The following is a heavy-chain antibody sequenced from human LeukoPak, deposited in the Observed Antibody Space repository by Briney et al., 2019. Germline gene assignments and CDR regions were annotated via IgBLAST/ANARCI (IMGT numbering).Heavy chain of an antibody. CDR1: GYTFTSYG. D-gene: IGHD1-26*01. V-gene: IGHV1-18*01. CDR2: ISAYNGNT. J-gene: IGHJ3*02. CDR3: ASDTRVGATFVAFDI. Sequence: ASVKVSCKASGYTFTSYGINWVRQAPGQGLEWMGWISAYNGNTNYVQKLQGRVTMTTDTSTSTAYMELRSLRSDDTAVYYCASDTRVGATFVAFDIWGQGTMVTVSS.